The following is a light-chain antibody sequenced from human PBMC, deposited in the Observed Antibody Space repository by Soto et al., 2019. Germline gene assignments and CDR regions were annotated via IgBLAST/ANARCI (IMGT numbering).Light chain of an antibody. Sequence: DIQMTQSPSSLSASVGDRVTITCRASQSISSYLNWYQQKPGKAPKLLIYAASSLQSGVPSRFSGSGSGTDFTLTNSSLQPEDFATYYCQQSYSTPQTFGGGTKVEIK. J-gene: IGKJ4*01. V-gene: IGKV1-39*01. CDR1: QSISSY. CDR3: QQSYSTPQT. CDR2: AAS.